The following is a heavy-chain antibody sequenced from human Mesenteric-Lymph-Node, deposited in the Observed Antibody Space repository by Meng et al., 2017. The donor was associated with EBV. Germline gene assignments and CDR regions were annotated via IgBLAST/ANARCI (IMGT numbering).Heavy chain of an antibody. CDR3: ARYSASSGYYND. D-gene: IGHD3-22*01. J-gene: IGHJ4*02. Sequence: QVQLQKGGAGLLKPSGTLSLTCAVYGGSFSGYYWSWIRQPPGKGLEWIGEINHSGSTNYNPSLKSRVTISVDTSKNQFSLKLSSVTAADTAVYYCARYSASSGYYNDWGQGTLVTVSS. V-gene: IGHV4-34*01. CDR2: INHSGST. CDR1: GGSFSGYY.